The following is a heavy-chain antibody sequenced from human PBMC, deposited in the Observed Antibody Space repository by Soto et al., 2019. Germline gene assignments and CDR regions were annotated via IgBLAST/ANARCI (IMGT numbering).Heavy chain of an antibody. CDR2: IYYSGST. Sequence: QLQLQESGPGLVKPSETLSLTCTVSGGSISSSSYYWGWIRQPPGKGLEWIGSIYYSGSTYYNPSLKSRVTISVDTSKNQFSLKLSSVTAADTAVYSCARHGRRGIAYTVDYWGQGTLVTVSS. CDR1: GGSISSSSYY. CDR3: ARHGRRGIAYTVDY. V-gene: IGHV4-39*01. D-gene: IGHD6-13*01. J-gene: IGHJ4*02.